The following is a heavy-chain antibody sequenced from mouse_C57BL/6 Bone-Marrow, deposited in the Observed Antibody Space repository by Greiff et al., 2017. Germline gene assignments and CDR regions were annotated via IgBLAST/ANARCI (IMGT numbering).Heavy chain of an antibody. Sequence: EVQLVESEGGLVQPGSSMTLSCTASGFTFSDYYMAWVRQVPEKGLEWVANINYDGSSTYYLDSLKSRFIISRDNTKNILYLQMSSLKSEDTATYYCARDRRDGNNYYAMDYWGQGTSVTVSS. V-gene: IGHV5-16*01. CDR2: INYDGSST. J-gene: IGHJ4*01. CDR1: GFTFSDYY. D-gene: IGHD2-1*01. CDR3: ARDRRDGNNYYAMDY.